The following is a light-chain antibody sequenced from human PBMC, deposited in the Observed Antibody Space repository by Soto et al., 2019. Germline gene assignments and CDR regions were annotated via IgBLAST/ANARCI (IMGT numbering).Light chain of an antibody. CDR2: DAS. Sequence: VLTQSPCPVAVSAGQRLTLSCNATQSVDSTYLAWYQQRPGQAPRLLIYDASSRASGVPARFSGSGSGTDFTITISSLEPEDFALYYCQQRNSWPPITFGQGTRLEI. J-gene: IGKJ5*01. CDR1: QSVDSTY. V-gene: IGKV3-11*01. CDR3: QQRNSWPPIT.